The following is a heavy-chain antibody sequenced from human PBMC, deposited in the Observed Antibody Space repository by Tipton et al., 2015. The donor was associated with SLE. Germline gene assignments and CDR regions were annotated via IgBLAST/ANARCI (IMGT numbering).Heavy chain of an antibody. Sequence: GLVKPSETLSLTCTVSGGSISGYYWSWIRQPAGKGLEWIGRVYSSGSTIYNPSIKSRITLSLDTSKNQFSLRVNSVTAADTAVYYCARGGGSYYDYWGQGTLVTVSS. V-gene: IGHV4-4*07. CDR2: VYSSGST. D-gene: IGHD1-26*01. J-gene: IGHJ4*02. CDR3: ARGGGSYYDY. CDR1: GGSISGYY.